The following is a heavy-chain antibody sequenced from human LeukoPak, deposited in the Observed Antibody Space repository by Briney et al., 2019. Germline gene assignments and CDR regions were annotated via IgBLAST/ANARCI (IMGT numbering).Heavy chain of an antibody. CDR2: IIAIFVTA. J-gene: IGHJ4*02. Sequence: SVKVSCKASGGTFISYAISWVRQAPGQGLEWRGGIIAIFVTANYAQKFKGRVTITADKSTSTAYMELSRLRSEDTGVYYCARLYYDFWSGYRYYFDYWGQGTLVTVSS. CDR1: GGTFISYA. D-gene: IGHD3-3*01. CDR3: ARLYYDFWSGYRYYFDY. V-gene: IGHV1-69*06.